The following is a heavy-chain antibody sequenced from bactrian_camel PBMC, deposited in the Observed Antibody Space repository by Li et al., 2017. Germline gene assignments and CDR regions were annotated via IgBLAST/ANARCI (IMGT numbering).Heavy chain of an antibody. D-gene: IGHD1*01. CDR1: EFTFSNYD. Sequence: HVQLVESGGGLVQPGGSLRLSCAASEFTFSNYDMSWVRSAPGKGLEWVSKINSDGSNTYYTDAVKGRFTISHDAAKNSIDLQMNSLKPDDTAVYYCAATGQMLSVAGCRTQGTQVTVS. CDR2: INSDGSNT. J-gene: IGHJ4*01. V-gene: IGHV3S14*01.